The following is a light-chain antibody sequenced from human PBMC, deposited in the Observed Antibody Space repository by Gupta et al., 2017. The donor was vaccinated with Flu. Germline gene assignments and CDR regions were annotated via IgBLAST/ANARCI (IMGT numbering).Light chain of an antibody. CDR2: DDS. Sequence: SNIDSKCVHWYQQRPGHAPVLVVYDDSDRPSGIPERFSGSNSRNSASLSLSRVEAENEADDYCEVWDSSSSHSLVFGGGTKLTVL. J-gene: IGLJ3*02. CDR1: NIDSKC. CDR3: EVWDSSSSHSLV. V-gene: IGLV3-21*02.